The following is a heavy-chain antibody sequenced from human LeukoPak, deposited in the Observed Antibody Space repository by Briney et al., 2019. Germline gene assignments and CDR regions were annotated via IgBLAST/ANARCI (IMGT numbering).Heavy chain of an antibody. J-gene: IGHJ6*02. CDR2: LSYDGSNK. D-gene: IGHD3-22*01. V-gene: IGHV3-30*04. CDR3: ARLDYDSGGQDYYYYYGMDV. Sequence: PGRSLRLSCEASGFTFSRYAMNWVRQAPGKGLEWVALLSYDGSNKYYADSVKGRFTISRDNSKNTLYLQMNSLRAEDTAVYYCARLDYDSGGQDYYYYYGMDVWGQGTTVTVSS. CDR1: GFTFSRYA.